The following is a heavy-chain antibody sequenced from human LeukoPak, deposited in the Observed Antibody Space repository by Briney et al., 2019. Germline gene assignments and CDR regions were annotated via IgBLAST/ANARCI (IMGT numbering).Heavy chain of an antibody. J-gene: IGHJ6*02. CDR3: ARDLRSSSSSGINYYGMDV. V-gene: IGHV4-31*03. Sequence: SETLSLTCTVSGGSISRSGYYWSWIRQHPGKGLEWIGYIYYSGSTYYNPSLKSRVTISVDTSKNQFSLKLSSVTAADTAVYYCARDLRSSSSSGINYYGMDVWGQGATVTVSS. CDR1: GGSISRSGYY. D-gene: IGHD6-6*01. CDR2: IYYSGST.